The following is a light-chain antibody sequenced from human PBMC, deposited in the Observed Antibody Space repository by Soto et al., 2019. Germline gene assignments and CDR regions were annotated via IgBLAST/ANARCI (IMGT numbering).Light chain of an antibody. Sequence: DIQMTQSPSTLSASVGDRVTVTCRASQSISSWLAWYQQKPGKAPKLLIYDASSLESGVPSRFSGIGSGTEFTLTISSLQTGDFATYYCQQYHSYSPFTFGPGTKVDIK. V-gene: IGKV1-5*01. J-gene: IGKJ3*01. CDR1: QSISSW. CDR2: DAS. CDR3: QQYHSYSPFT.